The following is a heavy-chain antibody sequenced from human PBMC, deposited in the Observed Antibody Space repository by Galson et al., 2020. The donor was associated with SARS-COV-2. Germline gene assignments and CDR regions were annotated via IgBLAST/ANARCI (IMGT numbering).Heavy chain of an antibody. CDR2: IYWTDGK. CDR3: AHKLDIPYAFDI. D-gene: IGHD2-2*02. V-gene: IGHV2-5*01. J-gene: IGHJ3*02. Sequence: NKSGPTLVKPTQPLTLPCTLSGFSLLTPGLGGAWIRQPPGKALGWLAPIYWTDGKRYSPSLKARLTLAKDTPKNQVVPTMTNMASVHTATYYCAHKLDIPYAFDIWGQGTMVTVSS. CDR1: GFSLLTPGLG.